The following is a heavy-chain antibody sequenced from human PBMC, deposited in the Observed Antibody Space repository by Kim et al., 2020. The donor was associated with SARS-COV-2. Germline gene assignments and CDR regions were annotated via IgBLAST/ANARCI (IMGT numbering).Heavy chain of an antibody. J-gene: IGHJ6*01. CDR3: ARDEMRGLIVTPLSNRNYYYYGMDG. CDR1: GFTFSSYS. V-gene: IGHV3-21*01. Sequence: GGSLRLSCAASGFTFSSYSMNWVRQAPGKGLEWVSSISSSSSYIYYADPVKGRFTISRDNAKNSLYLQMNSLRAEDTAVYYCARDEMRGLIVTPLSNRNYYYYGMDGRGQGTTATVSS. CDR2: ISSSSSYI. D-gene: IGHD3-22*01.